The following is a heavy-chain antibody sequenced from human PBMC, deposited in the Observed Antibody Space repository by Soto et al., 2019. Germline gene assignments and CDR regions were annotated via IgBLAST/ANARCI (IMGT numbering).Heavy chain of an antibody. CDR1: GGTFSSYT. Sequence: QVQLVQSGAEVNKPGSSVKVSCKASGGTFSSYTISWVRQAPGQGLEWMGRIIPILGIANYAQKFQGRVTITADKSPSTAYMELSSLRSEDTAVYYCARGYCRGGSCYSLDYWGQGTLVTVSS. J-gene: IGHJ4*02. CDR2: IIPILGIA. V-gene: IGHV1-69*02. CDR3: ARGYCRGGSCYSLDY. D-gene: IGHD2-15*01.